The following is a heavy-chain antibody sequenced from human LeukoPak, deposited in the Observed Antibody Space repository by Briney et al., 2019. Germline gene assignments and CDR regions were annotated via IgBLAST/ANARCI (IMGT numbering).Heavy chain of an antibody. D-gene: IGHD1-26*01. CDR3: AKPPEVGATVGYFDY. Sequence: GGSLRLSCAASGFTFSSYWMSWVRQAPGKGLEWVANIKQDGSETYYVDSVRGRFTISRDNAKNSLYLQLNSLRAEDTAVYYCAKPPEVGATVGYFDYWGQGTLVTVSS. CDR2: IKQDGSET. V-gene: IGHV3-7*02. CDR1: GFTFSSYW. J-gene: IGHJ4*02.